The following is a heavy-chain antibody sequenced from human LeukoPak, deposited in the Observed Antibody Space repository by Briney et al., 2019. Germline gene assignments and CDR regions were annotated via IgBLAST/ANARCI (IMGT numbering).Heavy chain of an antibody. J-gene: IGHJ6*04. D-gene: IGHD3-10*02. CDR2: ISSSSSYI. CDR3: AELGITMIGGV. Sequence: SGGSLRLSCAASGFTFSSYSMNWVRQAPGKGLGWVSSISSSSSYIYSADSVKDRFTISRDNAENSLYLQMNSLRAEDTAVYYCAELGITMIGGVWGKGTTVTISS. V-gene: IGHV3-21*01. CDR1: GFTFSSYS.